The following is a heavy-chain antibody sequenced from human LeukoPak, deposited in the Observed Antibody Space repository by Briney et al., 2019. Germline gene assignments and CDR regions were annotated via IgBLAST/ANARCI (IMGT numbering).Heavy chain of an antibody. V-gene: IGHV1-24*01. J-gene: IGHJ5*02. D-gene: IGHD3-10*01. CDR3: ATDQMVRGVSEGFDP. CDR1: GYALTELS. Sequence: ASVKVSCKVSGYALTELSMHWVRQAPGKGLEWMGGFDPEDGETIYAQKFQGRVTMTEDTSTDTAYMELSSLRSEDTAVYYCATDQMVRGVSEGFDPWGQGTLVTVSS. CDR2: FDPEDGET.